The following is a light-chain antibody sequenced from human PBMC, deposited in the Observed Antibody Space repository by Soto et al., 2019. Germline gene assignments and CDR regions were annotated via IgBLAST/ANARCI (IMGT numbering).Light chain of an antibody. CDR1: QSVSSY. J-gene: IGKJ1*01. Sequence: EIVLTQSPATLSLSPGERATLSCRASQSVSSYLAWYQQKPGQAPRLLIYDASKRATGIPARLSGSGPGTDFTLTISSLEPEDFAVYYCQQRSNWPWTFGQGTKVEIE. CDR2: DAS. CDR3: QQRSNWPWT. V-gene: IGKV3D-11*02.